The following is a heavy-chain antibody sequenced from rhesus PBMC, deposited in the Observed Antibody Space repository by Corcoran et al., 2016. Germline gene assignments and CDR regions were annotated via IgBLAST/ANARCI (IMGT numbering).Heavy chain of an antibody. CDR2: VDGYNATP. J-gene: IGHJ5-1*01. CDR1: CCSLSGSYS. Sequence: QVKLLQWGEGLVKPSETLSLSCVVSCCSLSGSYSCTWFRHGPGNGPECSWCVDGYNATPHHNPSLNTRVTISKDTSKSQFALRLSSGTAADTAVYYCARDEYGDYGVGRRFDIWGPGVLVTVSS. V-gene: IGHV4-73*01. D-gene: IGHD4-23*01. CDR3: ARDEYGDYGVGRRFDI.